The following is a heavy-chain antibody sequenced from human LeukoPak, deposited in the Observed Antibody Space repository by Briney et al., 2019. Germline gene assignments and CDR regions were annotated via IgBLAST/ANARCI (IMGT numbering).Heavy chain of an antibody. CDR1: GFTFSSYA. Sequence: GGSLRLSCAASGFTFSSYAMHWVRQAPGKGLEYVSAISSNGGSTYYANSVKGRFTISRDSSKNTLYLQMGSLRAEDMAVYYCARDSTVTGADYWGQGTLVTVSS. J-gene: IGHJ4*02. D-gene: IGHD4-17*01. CDR2: ISSNGGST. CDR3: ARDSTVTGADY. V-gene: IGHV3-64*01.